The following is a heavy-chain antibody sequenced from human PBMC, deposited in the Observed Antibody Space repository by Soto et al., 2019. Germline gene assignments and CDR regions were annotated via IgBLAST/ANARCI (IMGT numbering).Heavy chain of an antibody. CDR1: GFTFDDYT. CDR3: AKQEVDYYDSSGYFDY. J-gene: IGHJ4*02. D-gene: IGHD3-22*01. Sequence: WSLRLSCAASGFTFDDYTMHWVRQAPGKGLEWVSLISWDGGSTYYADSVKGRFTISRDNSKNSLYLQMNSLRTEDTALYYCAKQEVDYYDSSGYFDYWGQGTMVTVYS. CDR2: ISWDGGST. V-gene: IGHV3-43*01.